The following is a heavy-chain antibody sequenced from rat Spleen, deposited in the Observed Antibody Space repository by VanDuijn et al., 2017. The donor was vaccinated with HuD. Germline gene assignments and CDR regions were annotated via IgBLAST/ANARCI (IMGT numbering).Heavy chain of an antibody. CDR3: ARSVFDY. J-gene: IGHJ2*01. V-gene: IGHV5-25*01. CDR2: INFDGSGT. CDR1: GFTFSNYD. Sequence: EVRLVGSGGGLVQPGRSMKLSCSASGFTFSNYDMAWVRQAPTKGLEWVASINFDGSGTYYRDSVKGRFTISRDNAKSTLYLQMDSLRSEDTAAYYCARSVFDYWGQGVMVTVSS.